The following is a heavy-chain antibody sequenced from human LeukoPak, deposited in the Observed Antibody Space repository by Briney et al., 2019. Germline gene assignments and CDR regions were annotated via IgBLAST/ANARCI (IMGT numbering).Heavy chain of an antibody. D-gene: IGHD3-16*02. CDR3: AREGPPYDYVWGSYRYLRQNGPNFDY. Sequence: SETLSLTCTVNGGSFSDNSWSWIRQPPGKGLEWIGEITHVGSTSYNPSLKSRVTTSIDTSKNHFSLRLSSVTAADTAVYYCAREGPPYDYVWGSYRYLRQNGPNFDYWGQGTLVTVSS. CDR1: GGSFSDNS. J-gene: IGHJ4*02. V-gene: IGHV4-34*01. CDR2: ITHVGST.